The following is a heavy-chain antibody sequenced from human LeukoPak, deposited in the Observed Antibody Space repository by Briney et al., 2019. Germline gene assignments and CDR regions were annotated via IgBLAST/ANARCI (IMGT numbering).Heavy chain of an antibody. J-gene: IGHJ4*02. V-gene: IGHV4-39*01. CDR2: IYYSKNT. Sequence: NPSETLSLTCTVSGGSISSSSAYWGWIRQPPGKGLEWIVSIYYSKNTYYNPSLKSRVTISADTSKNQFSLTLGSVSATDTAVYYCVSPRGFSYGYFDYWGQGTLVTVSS. CDR1: GGSISSSSAY. D-gene: IGHD5-18*01. CDR3: VSPRGFSYGYFDY.